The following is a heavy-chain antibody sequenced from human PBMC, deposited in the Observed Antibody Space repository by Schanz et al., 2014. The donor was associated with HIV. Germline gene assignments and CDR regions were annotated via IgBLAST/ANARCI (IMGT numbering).Heavy chain of an antibody. Sequence: EVQLLESGGGLVQPGGSLRLSCAASGLTFSDYAMTWVRQGAGKGLEWVSTISESGRYTYYADSVKGRFTISRDNSKNTLYLQMNSLRADDTAVYYCAKGWRGYSISSLVDYWGQGPLVTVSS. V-gene: IGHV3-23*01. CDR3: AKGWRGYSISSLVDY. D-gene: IGHD6-6*01. J-gene: IGHJ4*02. CDR2: ISESGRYT. CDR1: GLTFSDYA.